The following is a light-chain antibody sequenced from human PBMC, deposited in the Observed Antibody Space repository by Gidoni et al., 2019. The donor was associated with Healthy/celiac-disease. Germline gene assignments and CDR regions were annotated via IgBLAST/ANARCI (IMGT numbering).Light chain of an antibody. CDR2: GAS. CDR3: QQYGSSRLT. V-gene: IGKV3-20*01. Sequence: EIVLTQSPGTLSLSPGESATSACRASQSGSSSYLAWYQQKPGQAPRLLIYGASSRATGIPDRFSGSGSGTDFTLTISRLQPEDFAVYYCQQYGSSRLTFGGXTKVEIK. CDR1: QSGSSSY. J-gene: IGKJ4*01.